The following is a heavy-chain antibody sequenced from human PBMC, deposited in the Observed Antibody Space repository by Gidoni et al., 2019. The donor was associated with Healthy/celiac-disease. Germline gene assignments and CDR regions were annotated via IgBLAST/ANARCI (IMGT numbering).Heavy chain of an antibody. D-gene: IGHD6-13*01. Sequence: EVQLVESGGGLIQPGGSLRLSCAASGLTVRSNYMSWVRQAPGKGLEWVSVIYSGGSTYYADSVKGRFTISRDNSKNTLYLQMNSLRAEDTAVYYCARGRGSSSSYGWFDPWGQGTLVTVSS. CDR1: GLTVRSNY. CDR2: IYSGGST. J-gene: IGHJ5*02. CDR3: ARGRGSSSSYGWFDP. V-gene: IGHV3-53*01.